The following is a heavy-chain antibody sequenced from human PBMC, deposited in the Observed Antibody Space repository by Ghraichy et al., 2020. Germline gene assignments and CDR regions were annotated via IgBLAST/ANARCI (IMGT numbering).Heavy chain of an antibody. Sequence: GGSLRLSCAASGFTFRKYWMSWVRQAPGKGLEWVANIKQDGSEKYYVDSVKGRFTISRDNAQNSLYLQMNSLRVEDTAVYYCATEGRGVVNYHYYYGMDVWGQGTTVTVSS. CDR2: IKQDGSEK. CDR3: ATEGRGVVNYHYYYGMDV. CDR1: GFTFRKYW. V-gene: IGHV3-7*03. J-gene: IGHJ6*02. D-gene: IGHD3-10*01.